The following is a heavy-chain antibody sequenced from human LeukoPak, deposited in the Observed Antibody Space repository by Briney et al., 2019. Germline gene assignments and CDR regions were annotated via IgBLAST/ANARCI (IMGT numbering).Heavy chain of an antibody. Sequence: SQTLSLTCAISGDSVSSNSVTWNWNRQSTSRGVEWLGRTYYRSTWYNDYAVSVRGRITVNPDTSKNQFSLHLNSVTPEDTAVYYCARRLTQYDCFDPWGQGILVTVSS. D-gene: IGHD2-2*01. CDR1: GDSVSSNSVT. CDR2: TYYRSTWYN. J-gene: IGHJ5*02. CDR3: ARRLTQYDCFDP. V-gene: IGHV6-1*01.